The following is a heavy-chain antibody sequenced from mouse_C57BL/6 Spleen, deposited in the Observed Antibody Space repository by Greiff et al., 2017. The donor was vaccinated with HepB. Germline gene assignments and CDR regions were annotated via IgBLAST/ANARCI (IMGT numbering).Heavy chain of an antibody. D-gene: IGHD4-1*01. V-gene: IGHV1-82*01. CDR2: IYPGDGDT. Sequence: VQLQESGPELVKPGASVKISCKASGYAFSSSWMNWVKQRPGKGLEWIGRIYPGDGDTNYNGKFKGKATLTADKSSSTAYMQLSSLTSEDSAVYFCARRGALGNYFDYWGQGTTLTVSS. J-gene: IGHJ2*01. CDR1: GYAFSSSW. CDR3: ARRGALGNYFDY.